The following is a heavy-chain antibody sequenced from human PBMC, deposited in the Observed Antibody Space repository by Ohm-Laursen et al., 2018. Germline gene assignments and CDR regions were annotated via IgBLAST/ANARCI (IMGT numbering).Heavy chain of an antibody. Sequence: ASVKVSCKASGYTFTSYYMHWVRQAPGQGLEWMGVINPSRDSTNYAQKFQGRVTMTRDTSTRTVYMELGSLRSEDTAVYYCARRDSAAAGIRYWGQGTLVTVSS. D-gene: IGHD6-13*01. CDR2: INPSRDST. CDR3: ARRDSAAAGIRY. J-gene: IGHJ4*02. CDR1: GYTFTSYY. V-gene: IGHV1-46*01.